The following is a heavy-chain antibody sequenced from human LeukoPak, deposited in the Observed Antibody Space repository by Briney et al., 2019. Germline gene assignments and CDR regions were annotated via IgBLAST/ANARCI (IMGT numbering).Heavy chain of an antibody. V-gene: IGHV3-30*14. J-gene: IGHJ4*02. Sequence: GRSLRLSCAASGFTFSSYAMHWVRQAPGKGLEWVAVISYDGSNKYYADSVKGRFTISRDNSKNTLYLQMNSLRAEDTAVYYCARKTDSGGQGDYWGPGTLVTVSS. D-gene: IGHD3-22*01. CDR1: GFTFSSYA. CDR2: ISYDGSNK. CDR3: ARKTDSGGQGDY.